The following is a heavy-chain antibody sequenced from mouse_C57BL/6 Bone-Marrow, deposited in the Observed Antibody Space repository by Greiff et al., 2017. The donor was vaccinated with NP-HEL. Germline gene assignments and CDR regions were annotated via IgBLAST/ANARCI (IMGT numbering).Heavy chain of an antibody. D-gene: IGHD1-1*01. CDR1: GFTFTDYY. V-gene: IGHV7-3*01. J-gene: IGHJ2*01. Sequence: DVHLVESGGGLVQPGGSLSLSCAASGFTFTDYYMSWVRQPPGKALEWLGFIRNKANGYTTEYSASVKGRFTISRDNSQSILYLQMNALRAEASATYYCARYEGIYYSHFDYWGQGTTLTVSS. CDR2: IRNKANGYTT. CDR3: ARYEGIYYSHFDY.